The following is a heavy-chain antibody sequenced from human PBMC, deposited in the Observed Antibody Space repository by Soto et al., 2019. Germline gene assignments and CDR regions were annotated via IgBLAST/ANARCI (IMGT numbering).Heavy chain of an antibody. Sequence: QVQLVESGGGVVQPGRSLRLSCAASGFTFSSYTMHWVRQAPGKGLEWVAVISYDGSNKYYADSVKGRFTISRDDSKNTLYLQMNSLRAEDTAVYYCARGQRGAFDIWGQGTLVTVSS. CDR3: ARGQRGAFDI. J-gene: IGHJ3*02. V-gene: IGHV3-30-3*01. CDR1: GFTFSSYT. CDR2: ISYDGSNK. D-gene: IGHD2-2*01.